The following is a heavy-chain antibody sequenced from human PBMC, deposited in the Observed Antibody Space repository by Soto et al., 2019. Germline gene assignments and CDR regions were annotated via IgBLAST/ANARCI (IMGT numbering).Heavy chain of an antibody. J-gene: IGHJ4*02. CDR3: ARDGRFSSSWYGSLGF. CDR1: GFTFSSYA. Sequence: EVQLSESGGGLVRPGGPLRLSCVASGFTFSSYAMAWVRQAPGKGLEWVSVISGSGDNMYYADSVKGRFTFSRDNSKNTLNLQMNSLRAEDTAVYFCARDGRFSSSWYGSLGFWGQGTLVTVSS. CDR2: ISGSGDNM. D-gene: IGHD6-13*01. V-gene: IGHV3-23*01.